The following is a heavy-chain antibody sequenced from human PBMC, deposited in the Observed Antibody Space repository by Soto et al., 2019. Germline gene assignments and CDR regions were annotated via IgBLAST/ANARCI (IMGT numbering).Heavy chain of an antibody. CDR1: GRSFSSGGYY. Sequence: PSGTLSLTCPVSGRSFSSGGYYLSWLRRHQGKGLEWVGYIYYSGSTYHTTSLKSRVIISVDTSKNQSSLKLSSVTAAYTAVYYGASSSGGSYYDYWGQGTLVIVS. D-gene: IGHD2-15*01. J-gene: IGHJ4*02. V-gene: IGHV4-31*03. CDR3: ASSSGGSYYDY. CDR2: IYYSGST.